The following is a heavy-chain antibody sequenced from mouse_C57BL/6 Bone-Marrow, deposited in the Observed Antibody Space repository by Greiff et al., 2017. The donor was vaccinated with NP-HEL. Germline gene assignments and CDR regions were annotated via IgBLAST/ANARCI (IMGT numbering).Heavy chain of an antibody. Sequence: EVQLVESGGGLVQPKGSLKLSCAASGFTFNTYAMHWVRQAPGKGLEWVARIRSKSSNYATYYADSVKDRFTISRDDSQSMLYLQMNNLKTEDTAMYYCVSRLYYSNFYYYAMDYWGQGTSVTVSS. CDR3: VSRLYYSNFYYYAMDY. CDR2: IRSKSSNYAT. D-gene: IGHD2-5*01. CDR1: GFTFNTYA. V-gene: IGHV10-3*01. J-gene: IGHJ4*01.